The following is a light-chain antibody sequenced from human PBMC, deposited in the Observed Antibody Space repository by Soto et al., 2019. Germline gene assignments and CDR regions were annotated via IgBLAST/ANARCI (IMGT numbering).Light chain of an antibody. CDR3: QQSYSTPT. V-gene: IGKV1-39*01. CDR1: QSISSY. Sequence: DIQIAQSPSSLSASVGDRVTITCRASQSISSYLNWYQQKPGKAPKLLIYAASSLQSGVPSRFSGSGSGADFTLTISSLQPEDFATYYCQQSYSTPTFGQGTRWIS. CDR2: AAS. J-gene: IGKJ1*01.